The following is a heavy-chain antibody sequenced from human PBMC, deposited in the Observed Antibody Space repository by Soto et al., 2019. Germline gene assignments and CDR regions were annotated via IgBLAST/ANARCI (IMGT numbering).Heavy chain of an antibody. D-gene: IGHD2-15*01. Sequence: KPSETLSLTCAVYGGSFSGYYWSWIRQPPGKGLEWIGEINHSGSTNYNPSLKSRVTISVDTSKNQFSLKLSSVTAADTAVYYCATLSGDYVYYYGMDVWGQGTTVTVSS. J-gene: IGHJ6*02. CDR3: ATLSGDYVYYYGMDV. CDR2: INHSGST. V-gene: IGHV4-34*01. CDR1: GGSFSGYY.